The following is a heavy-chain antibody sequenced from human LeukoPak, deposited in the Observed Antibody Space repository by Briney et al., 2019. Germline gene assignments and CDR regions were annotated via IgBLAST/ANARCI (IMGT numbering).Heavy chain of an antibody. CDR1: GFTFSDYY. J-gene: IGHJ6*03. CDR3: ARTFLVWLLRPPGGYYYYMDV. V-gene: IGHV3-11*01. CDR2: ISSSGSTI. Sequence: PGGSLRLSCAASGFTFSDYYMSWIRQAPGKGLEWVSYISSSGSTIYYADSVKGRFTISRDNAKNSLYLQMNSLRAEDTAVYYCARTFLVWLLRPPGGYYYYMDVWGKGTTVTVSS. D-gene: IGHD3-3*01.